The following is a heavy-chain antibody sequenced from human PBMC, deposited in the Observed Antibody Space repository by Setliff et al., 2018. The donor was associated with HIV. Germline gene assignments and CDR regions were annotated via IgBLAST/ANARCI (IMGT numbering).Heavy chain of an antibody. V-gene: IGHV3-30*18. CDR3: AKIPHTGDSAYDV. Sequence: PGGSLRLSCAASGFTFSSYGMHWVRQAPGKGLEWVSLISYDGSNKYYADSVKGRFSITRDNPKNTVYLQMNSLRADDTALYYCAKIPHTGDSAYDVWGQGTMVTVSS. CDR2: ISYDGSNK. CDR1: GFTFSSYG. D-gene: IGHD7-27*01. J-gene: IGHJ3*01.